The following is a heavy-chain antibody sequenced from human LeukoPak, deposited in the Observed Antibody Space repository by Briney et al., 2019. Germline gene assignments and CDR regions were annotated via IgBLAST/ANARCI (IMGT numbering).Heavy chain of an antibody. V-gene: IGHV3-21*01. CDR1: GFTSSSYS. J-gene: IGHJ4*02. D-gene: IGHD3-10*01. Sequence: PGGSLRLSCAASGFTSSSYSMNWVRQAPGKGLEWVSSISSSSSYIYYADSVKGRFTIFRDNAKNSLYLQMNSLRAEDTAVYYCARDGRRFGELLPPFDYWGQGTLVTVSS. CDR2: ISSSSSYI. CDR3: ARDGRRFGELLPPFDY.